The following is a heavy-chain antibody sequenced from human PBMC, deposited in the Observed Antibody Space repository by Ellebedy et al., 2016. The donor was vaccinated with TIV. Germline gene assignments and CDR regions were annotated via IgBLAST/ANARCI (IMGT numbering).Heavy chain of an antibody. V-gene: IGHV4-59*01. CDR2: IYYSGST. CDR3: ARLNYYDSSGYYGWFDP. Sequence: SETLSLTCTVSGGSITDYYWSWIRQPPGKGLEWIGYIYYSGSTNYNPSLKSRVTISVDTSKNQFSLKLSSVTAADTAVYYCARLNYYDSSGYYGWFDPWGQGTLVTVSS. CDR1: GGSITDYY. J-gene: IGHJ5*02. D-gene: IGHD3-22*01.